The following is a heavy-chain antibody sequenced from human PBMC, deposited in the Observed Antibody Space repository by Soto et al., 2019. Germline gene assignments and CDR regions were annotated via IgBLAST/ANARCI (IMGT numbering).Heavy chain of an antibody. J-gene: IGHJ4*02. Sequence: QVQLVQSGAEVKKPGSSVKVSCKASGGTFSTSTFTWVRQAPGQGLEWMGRTIPILDVADYAQDFQGRVTMTAAKSTSTAYMELTSLTSKDTAVYYCARDSPSGSTYRGYDAIESWGQGTLVTVSS. CDR2: TIPILDVA. CDR3: ARDSPSGSTYRGYDAIES. V-gene: IGHV1-69*08. D-gene: IGHD5-12*01. CDR1: GGTFSTST.